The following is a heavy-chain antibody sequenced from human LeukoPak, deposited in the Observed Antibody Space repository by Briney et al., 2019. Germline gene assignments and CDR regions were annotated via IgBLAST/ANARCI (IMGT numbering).Heavy chain of an antibody. J-gene: IGHJ4*02. CDR1: GGSFSGYY. CDR3: ARGKSHDSSSYYYVRRSPSEY. D-gene: IGHD3-22*01. CDR2: INHSGSA. V-gene: IGHV4-34*01. Sequence: SETLSLTCAVYGGSFSGYYWSWIRQPPGKGLEWIGEINHSGSANYNPSLKSRVTISVDTSKNQFSLKLSSVTAADTAVYYCARGKSHDSSSYYYVRRSPSEYWGQGTLVTVSS.